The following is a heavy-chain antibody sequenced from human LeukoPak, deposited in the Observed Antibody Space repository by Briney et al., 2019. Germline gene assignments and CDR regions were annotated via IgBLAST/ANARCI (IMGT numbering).Heavy chain of an antibody. D-gene: IGHD3-22*01. CDR2: ISAYNGNT. CDR3: ARDSSAYYYDSSGYYLGIKSYYYDY. CDR1: GYTFTSYG. Sequence: ASVKVSXKASGYTFTSYGISWVRQAPGQGLEWMGWISAYNGNTKYAQKLQGRVTMTTDTSTSTACMELRSLRSDDTAVYYCARDSSAYYYDSSGYYLGIKSYYYDYWGQGTLVTVSS. V-gene: IGHV1-18*01. J-gene: IGHJ4*02.